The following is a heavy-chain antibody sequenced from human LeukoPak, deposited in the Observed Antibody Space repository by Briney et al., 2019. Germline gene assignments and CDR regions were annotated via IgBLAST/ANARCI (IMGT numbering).Heavy chain of an antibody. V-gene: IGHV3-23*01. J-gene: IGHJ4*02. CDR2: ISGSGGSA. D-gene: IGHD5-12*01. CDR3: AKFPWLRLDGFDY. Sequence: GGSLRLSCAASGFTFSSYAMSWVRQAPGKGLEWVSAISGSGGSAYYADSVKGRFTISRDNSKNTLYLQMNSLRAEDTAVYYCAKFPWLRLDGFDYWGQGTLVTVSS. CDR1: GFTFSSYA.